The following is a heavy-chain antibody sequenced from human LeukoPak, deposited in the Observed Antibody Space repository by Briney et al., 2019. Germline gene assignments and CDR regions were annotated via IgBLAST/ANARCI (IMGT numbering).Heavy chain of an antibody. CDR1: GGSISSNNYY. D-gene: IGHD3-9*01. Sequence: SETLSLTCTVSGGSISSNNYYWGWIRQPPGKGLEWIGSIYYSGNTYYYPSLKSRVTISVDTSKKQCSLKLSSVTAAHTAVYYCARGDILAGVDHWGQGTLVTVSS. CDR2: IYYSGNT. V-gene: IGHV4-39*07. CDR3: ARGDILAGVDH. J-gene: IGHJ4*02.